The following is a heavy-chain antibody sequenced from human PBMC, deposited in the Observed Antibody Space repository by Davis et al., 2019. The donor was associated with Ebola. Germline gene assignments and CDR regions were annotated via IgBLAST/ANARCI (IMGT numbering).Heavy chain of an antibody. CDR3: ARDYIEMATEISYYYGMDV. D-gene: IGHD5-24*01. J-gene: IGHJ6*02. V-gene: IGHV3-11*04. CDR1: GFTFSDYY. CDR2: ISSSGSTI. Sequence: GESLKISCAASGFTFSDYYMSWIRQAPGKGLEWVSYISSSGSTIYYADSVKGRSTISRDNAKNSLYLQMNSLRAEDTAVYYCARDYIEMATEISYYYGMDVWGQGTTVTVSS.